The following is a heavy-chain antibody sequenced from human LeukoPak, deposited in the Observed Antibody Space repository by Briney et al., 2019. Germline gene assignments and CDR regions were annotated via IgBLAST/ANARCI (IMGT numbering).Heavy chain of an antibody. V-gene: IGHV4-59*01. J-gene: IGHJ4*02. CDR3: AKDAQGSVSFDF. CDR2: IYDSGST. D-gene: IGHD1-26*01. CDR1: GGSISSYF. Sequence: SETLSLTCTVSGGSISSYFWSWIRQPPGKGLEWIGFIYDSGSTNYNPSLKSRVTISVDTSKNQFSLKLSSVTAADTAIYYCAKDAQGSVSFDFWGQGTLVTVSS.